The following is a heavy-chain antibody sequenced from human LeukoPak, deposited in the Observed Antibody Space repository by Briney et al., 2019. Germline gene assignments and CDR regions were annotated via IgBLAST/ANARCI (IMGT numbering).Heavy chain of an antibody. CDR1: GFTFSNYA. J-gene: IGHJ2*01. Sequence: PGGSLRLSCAASGFTFSNYAMSWVRQAPGKGLEWVSGISGSGGRTYYADSVKGRFTISRDSSKNTLFLQMNSLRAEDTAVYYCAKGRDTSPYWFFDLWGRGTLVTVSS. D-gene: IGHD2-21*01. V-gene: IGHV3-23*01. CDR2: ISGSGGRT. CDR3: AKGRDTSPYWFFDL.